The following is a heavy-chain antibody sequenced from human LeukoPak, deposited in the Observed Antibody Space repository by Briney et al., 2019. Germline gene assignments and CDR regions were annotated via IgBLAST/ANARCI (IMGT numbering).Heavy chain of an antibody. CDR2: FYTSGST. Sequence: PSETLSLTCTVSGGSISSGDYPWTWMRQSAGKGLEWIGRFYTSGSTNYNPSLKSRVTISVDTSKNQFSLMLSSVTAADTAVYYCARGQHQLAIFDYWGQGTLVTVSS. J-gene: IGHJ4*02. CDR3: ARGQHQLAIFDY. CDR1: GGSISSGDYP. V-gene: IGHV4-61*02. D-gene: IGHD1-1*01.